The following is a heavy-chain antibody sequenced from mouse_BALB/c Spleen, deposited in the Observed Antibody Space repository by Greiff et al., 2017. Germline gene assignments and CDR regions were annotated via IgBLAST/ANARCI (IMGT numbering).Heavy chain of an antibody. V-gene: IGHV1-14*01. J-gene: IGHJ3*01. D-gene: IGHD2-4*01. CDR3: AREGDYEPFAY. CDR2: INPYNDGT. Sequence: EVQLQQSGAELVRPGASVKMSCKASGYTFTSYVMHWVKQKPGQGLEWIGYINPYNDGTKYNEKFKGKATLTSDKSSSTAYMELSSLTSEDSAVYYCAREGDYEPFAYWGQGTLVTVSA. CDR1: GYTFTSYV.